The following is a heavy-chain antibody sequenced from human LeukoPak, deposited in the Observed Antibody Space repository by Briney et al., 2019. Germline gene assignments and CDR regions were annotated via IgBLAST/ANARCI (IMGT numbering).Heavy chain of an antibody. V-gene: IGHV3-53*01. D-gene: IGHD5-18*01. Sequence: GGSLRLSCAASGFTVSSNYMSWVRQAPGKGLEWVSVIYSGGSTYYADSVKGRFTISRDNSKNTLYLQMNSLRAEDTAVYYCAKDLAMVPTPFDYWGQGTLVTVSS. CDR3: AKDLAMVPTPFDY. J-gene: IGHJ4*02. CDR2: IYSGGST. CDR1: GFTVSSNY.